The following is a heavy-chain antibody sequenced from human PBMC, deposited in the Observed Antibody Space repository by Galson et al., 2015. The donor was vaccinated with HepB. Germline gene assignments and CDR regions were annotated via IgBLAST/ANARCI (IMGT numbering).Heavy chain of an antibody. CDR1: GFSFSTYA. CDR3: AKTNPDVYTSGWYGVNDY. V-gene: IGHV3-23*01. CDR2: IRGGAGDT. J-gene: IGHJ4*02. D-gene: IGHD6-19*01. Sequence: SLRLSCAASGFSFSTYAMSWVRQAPGKGLEWVSAIRGGAGDTFYANSVKGRFTISRDNSKNTVYLQMNSLRSEDTALYYCAKTNPDVYTSGWYGVNDYWGQGTLVTVSP.